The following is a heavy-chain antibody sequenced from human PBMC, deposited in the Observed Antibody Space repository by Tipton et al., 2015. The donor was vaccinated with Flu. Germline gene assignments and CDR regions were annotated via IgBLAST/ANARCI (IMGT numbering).Heavy chain of an antibody. Sequence: SLRLSCAASGFAFSNYAMNWVRRAPGAGLEWVSSISGSGDVTHYADSVKGRFTVSRDNSQNTVHLQMNSLRVEDTALYYCAKSDCGSGGCKLTDHWGQGSLVTVSS. CDR3: AKSDCGSGGCKLTDH. J-gene: IGHJ4*02. D-gene: IGHD2-21*01. CDR1: GFAFSNYA. V-gene: IGHV3-23*01. CDR2: ISGSGDVT.